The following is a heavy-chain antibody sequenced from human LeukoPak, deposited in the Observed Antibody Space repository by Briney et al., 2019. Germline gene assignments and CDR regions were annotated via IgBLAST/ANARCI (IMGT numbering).Heavy chain of an antibody. V-gene: IGHV4-39*01. Sequence: PSETRSLTCTVSGGSTSSSTYYWGWIRQPPGRGLEWIGSIYYSGSPYHNPSLKSRVTMFVDTSKNQFSLKLSSVTAADTAVYFCARHLTHGNDYFYYGMDVWGQGTTVTVSS. CDR2: IYYSGSP. CDR3: ARHLTHGNDYFYYGMDV. J-gene: IGHJ6*02. CDR1: GGSTSSSTYY. D-gene: IGHD5-24*01.